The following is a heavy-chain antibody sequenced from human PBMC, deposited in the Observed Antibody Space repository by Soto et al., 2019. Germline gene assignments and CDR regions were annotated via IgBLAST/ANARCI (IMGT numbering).Heavy chain of an antibody. Sequence: GGSLRLSCAASGFTFSSYAMHWVRQAPGKGLEWVAVISYDGSNKYYADSVKGRFTISRDNSKNTLYLQMNSLRAEDTAVYYCARAGGGSWSPEAFGGQYYGMDVWGQGTTVTVSS. CDR3: ARAGGGSWSPEAFGGQYYGMDV. V-gene: IGHV3-30-3*01. J-gene: IGHJ6*02. CDR1: GFTFSSYA. D-gene: IGHD6-13*01. CDR2: ISYDGSNK.